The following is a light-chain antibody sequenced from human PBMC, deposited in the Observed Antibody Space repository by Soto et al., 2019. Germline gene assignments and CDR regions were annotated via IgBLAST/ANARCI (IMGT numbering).Light chain of an antibody. CDR3: EQYYSYPPFT. CDR1: PGISSY. J-gene: IGKJ3*01. V-gene: IGKV1-8*01. CDR2: APS. Sequence: AIRMTQSPSSLSASTGDRVTITCRASPGISSYLAWYPQKPGKAPKLLIYAPSTLQRGVPSMFSGSGSGTDFTLTISCLQSEDFATYYCEQYYSYPPFTFGPGTKVDIK.